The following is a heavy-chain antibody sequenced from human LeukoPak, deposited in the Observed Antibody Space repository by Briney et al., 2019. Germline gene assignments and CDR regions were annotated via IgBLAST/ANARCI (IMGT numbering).Heavy chain of an antibody. Sequence: GGSLRLSCAASGFTFSNYGMHWVRQAPGKGLEWVGFIRYDGSNKYYADSVKGRFTISRDNSKNTLYLQMNSLRAEDTAVYYCARAIKAVAGTFHRDYYFDYWGQGTLVTVSS. J-gene: IGHJ4*02. CDR1: GFTFSNYG. V-gene: IGHV3-30*02. D-gene: IGHD6-19*01. CDR2: IRYDGSNK. CDR3: ARAIKAVAGTFHRDYYFDY.